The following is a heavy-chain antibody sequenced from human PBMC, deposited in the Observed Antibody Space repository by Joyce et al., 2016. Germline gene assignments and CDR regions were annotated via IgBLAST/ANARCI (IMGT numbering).Heavy chain of an antibody. CDR1: GFTFEDYP. D-gene: IGHD3-10*01. CDR3: AKSGSYAYWFFDV. CDR2: SSWKSDDL. V-gene: IGHV3-9*01. Sequence: EAQLVESGGGLVQPGRSLRLSCTASGFTFEDYPMHWVRQIPGKGLEWVSSSSWKSDDLDYGDSVKGRFTVSRDNANNTLYLQMNTLRPEYTAFYYCAKSGSYAYWFFDVWGRGTLVSVSS. J-gene: IGHJ2*01.